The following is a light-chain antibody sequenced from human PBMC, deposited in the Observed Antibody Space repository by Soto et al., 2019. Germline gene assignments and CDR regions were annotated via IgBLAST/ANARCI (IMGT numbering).Light chain of an antibody. J-gene: IGKJ4*02. CDR3: QQSYNTPPT. Sequence: DIQMTQSPSSLSASLRDRVTITCRAGQRISNFLNWYQQKPGKAPKLLIYGASTLQGGVPSRFSGSGSGTDFPLTISSLEPEDFATYYCQQSYNTPPTFGAGTKVEI. V-gene: IGKV1-39*01. CDR1: QRISNF. CDR2: GAS.